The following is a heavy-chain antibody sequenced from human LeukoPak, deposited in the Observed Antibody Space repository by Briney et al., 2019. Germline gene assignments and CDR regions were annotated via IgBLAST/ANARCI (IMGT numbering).Heavy chain of an antibody. CDR3: ARGRFLEWLSLPMDV. CDR1: GYTFTGYY. D-gene: IGHD3-3*01. Sequence: GASVKVSCKASGYTFTGYYMHWVRQAPGQGLEWMGRINPNSGGTNYAQKFQGRVTMTRDTSISTAYMELSRLRSDDTAVYYCARGRFLEWLSLPMDVWGKGTTVTVSS. V-gene: IGHV1-2*06. CDR2: INPNSGGT. J-gene: IGHJ6*03.